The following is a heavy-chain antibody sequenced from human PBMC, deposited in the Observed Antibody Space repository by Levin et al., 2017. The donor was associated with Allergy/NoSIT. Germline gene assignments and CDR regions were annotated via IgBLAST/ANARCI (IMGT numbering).Heavy chain of an antibody. J-gene: IGHJ6*02. CDR3: AKADCTSTSCYTYYYYYGMDV. V-gene: IGHV3-23*01. D-gene: IGHD2-2*02. CDR1: GFTFSIYA. CDR2: ISGSGDST. Sequence: GGSLRLSCAASGFTFSIYAMSWVRQAPGKGLEWVSAISGSGDSTYYADSVKGRFTISRDNSKNTLYLQMNSLRAEDTAVYYCAKADCTSTSCYTYYYYYGMDVWGQWTTVTVSS.